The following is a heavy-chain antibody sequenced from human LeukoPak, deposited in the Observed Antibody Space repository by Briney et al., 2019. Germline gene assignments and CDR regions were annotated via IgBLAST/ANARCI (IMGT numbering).Heavy chain of an antibody. D-gene: IGHD2/OR15-2a*01. Sequence: GASVEVSCKVSGYTLTELSMHWVRQAPGKGLEWMGGFDPEDGETIYAQKFQGRVTMTEDTSTDTAYMELSSLRSEDTAVYYCATVHFRRGIHFDYWGQGTLVTVSS. J-gene: IGHJ4*02. V-gene: IGHV1-24*01. CDR2: FDPEDGET. CDR3: ATVHFRRGIHFDY. CDR1: GYTLTELS.